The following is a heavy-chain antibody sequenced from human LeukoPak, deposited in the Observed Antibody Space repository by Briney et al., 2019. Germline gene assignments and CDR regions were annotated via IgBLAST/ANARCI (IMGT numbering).Heavy chain of an antibody. CDR3: AKDEAWLQYND. CDR2: INSDGSST. V-gene: IGHV3-74*01. Sequence: GGSLRLSCAASGFTFSSYWMHWVRQAPGKGLVWVSRINSDGSSTSYADSVKGRFTVSRDNSKNTLYLQINSLRDEDTAVYYCAKDEAWLQYNDWGQGTLVTVSS. CDR1: GFTFSSYW. J-gene: IGHJ4*02. D-gene: IGHD5-24*01.